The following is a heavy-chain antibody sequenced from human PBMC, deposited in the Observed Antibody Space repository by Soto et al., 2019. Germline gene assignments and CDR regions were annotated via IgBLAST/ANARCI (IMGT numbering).Heavy chain of an antibody. V-gene: IGHV5-51*01. CDR3: ARHVYYDVLKKNY. J-gene: IGHJ4*02. CDR1: GYNFANYW. Sequence: ELQLVQSGAEVKKPGESLKIPCKGSGYNFANYWIGWVRQMPGKGLEWMGIIYPGNSDTRYSPSFQGQVTISADTSISTAYLEWSSLKASDTAIYYCARHVYYDVLKKNYWGQGTLVTVSS. D-gene: IGHD3-9*01. CDR2: IYPGNSDT.